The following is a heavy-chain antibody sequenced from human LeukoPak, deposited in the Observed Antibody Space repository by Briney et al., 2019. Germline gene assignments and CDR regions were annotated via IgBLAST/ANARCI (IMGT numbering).Heavy chain of an antibody. D-gene: IGHD3-22*01. CDR2: ISGSGGST. CDR1: GFTFSSYA. V-gene: IGHV3-23*01. Sequence: GGSLRLSCAASGFTFSSYAMSWVRQAPGKGLEWVSAISGSGGSTYYADSVKGRFTISRDNSKNTLYLQMNSLRAEDTAVYYCAKDLWDPYDSSGYFDYWGQGTLVTVSS. J-gene: IGHJ4*02. CDR3: AKDLWDPYDSSGYFDY.